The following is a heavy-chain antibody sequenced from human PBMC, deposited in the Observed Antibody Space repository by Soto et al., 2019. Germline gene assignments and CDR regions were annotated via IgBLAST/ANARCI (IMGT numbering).Heavy chain of an antibody. D-gene: IGHD3-22*01. CDR2: ISGSGGST. CDR3: AKVLLLFDY. J-gene: IGHJ4*02. V-gene: IGHV3-23*01. CDR1: GFTFISYA. Sequence: GGSLRLSCAASGFTFISYAMSWVRQAPGKGLEWVSAISGSGGSTYYADSVKGRFTISRDNSKNTLYLQMNSLRAEDMAVYYGAKVLLLFDYWGQGTLVTVSS.